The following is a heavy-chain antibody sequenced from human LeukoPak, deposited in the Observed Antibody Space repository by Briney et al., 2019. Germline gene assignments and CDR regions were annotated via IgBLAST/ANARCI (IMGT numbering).Heavy chain of an antibody. CDR2: INSDGSSA. CDR1: QFTFSNYW. J-gene: IGHJ4*02. V-gene: IGHV3-74*01. Sequence: GRSLTLSYSASQFTFSNYWMYWVRQAPGKGLVWVSRINSDGSSANYADSVKGRFTISRDNAKNTLYLQMNGLRAEDTALYYCARVSSYCSSTSCKEPLDYWGQGTLVTVSS. D-gene: IGHD2-2*01. CDR3: ARVSSYCSSTSCKEPLDY.